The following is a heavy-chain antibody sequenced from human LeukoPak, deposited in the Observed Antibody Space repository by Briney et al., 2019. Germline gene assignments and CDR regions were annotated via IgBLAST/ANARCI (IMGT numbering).Heavy chain of an antibody. V-gene: IGHV4-59*01. CDR1: GGSLSSYY. CDR3: ARLFYDPLMVRSAKGAFDI. CDR2: IYYSGST. J-gene: IGHJ3*02. D-gene: IGHD3-9*01. Sequence: PSETLSLTCTVSGGSLSSYYWSWIRQPPGKGLEWIGYIYYSGSTNYNPSLKSRVTISVDTSKNQFSLKLSSVTAADTAVYYCARLFYDPLMVRSAKGAFDIWGQGTMVTVSS.